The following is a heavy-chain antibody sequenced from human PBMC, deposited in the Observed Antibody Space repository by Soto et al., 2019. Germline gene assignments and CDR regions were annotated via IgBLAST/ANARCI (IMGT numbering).Heavy chain of an antibody. D-gene: IGHD4-17*01. CDR3: ARVSYADYVEGAADY. CDR1: GYTFSSYD. V-gene: IGHV1-8*01. CDR2: MNPNSGNT. Sequence: QVQLVQSGAEVKKPWASVKVSCKASGYTFSSYDIYWVRQASGQGLEWMGRMNPNSGNTGYAQKFQGTVTMTRTTSTSTVSMELSSLRSEVTAIYYCARVSYADYVEGAADYWGQGTLITVSS. J-gene: IGHJ4*02.